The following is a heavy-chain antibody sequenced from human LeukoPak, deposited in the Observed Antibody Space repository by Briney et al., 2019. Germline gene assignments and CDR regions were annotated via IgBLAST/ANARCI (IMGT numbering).Heavy chain of an antibody. V-gene: IGHV4-38-2*01. CDR3: ARSEGSFCSGANCHAFDI. Sequence: SETLSLICAVSGYSISSGYYWGWIRQPPGKGLEWIGSIYHSGSTYYNPSLKSRVTISVDTSKNQFSLKLSSVTAADTALYYCARSEGSFCSGANCHAFDIWGQGAMVTVSS. D-gene: IGHD2-15*01. CDR2: IYHSGST. CDR1: GYSISSGYY. J-gene: IGHJ3*02.